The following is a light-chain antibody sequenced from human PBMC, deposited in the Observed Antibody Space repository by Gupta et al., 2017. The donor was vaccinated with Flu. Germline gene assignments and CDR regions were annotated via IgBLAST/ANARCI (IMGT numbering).Light chain of an antibody. Sequence: VLTPSPGTLSLSPGERATLSCRASQSVSSSYLAWYQQKPGQAPRLLIYGASSRATGIPDRFSGSGSGTDFTLTISRLEPEDFAVYYCQQYGSSPLTFGGGTKVEIK. CDR3: QQYGSSPLT. CDR1: QSVSSSY. CDR2: GAS. V-gene: IGKV3-20*01. J-gene: IGKJ4*01.